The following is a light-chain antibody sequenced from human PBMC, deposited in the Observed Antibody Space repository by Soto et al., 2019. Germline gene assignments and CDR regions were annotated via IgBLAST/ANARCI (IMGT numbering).Light chain of an antibody. J-gene: IGKJ3*01. CDR1: QSLVYSDGITY. V-gene: IGKV2-30*01. Sequence: DVVMTQSPLSLPVTLGQPDSISCTSSQSLVYSDGITYLNWFQQRPGQSPRRLIYKVSNRDSGVPDRFSGSGSGTDFTLKISRVEAEDVGVYYCMQGTHWPLTFGPGTKVDIK. CDR2: KVS. CDR3: MQGTHWPLT.